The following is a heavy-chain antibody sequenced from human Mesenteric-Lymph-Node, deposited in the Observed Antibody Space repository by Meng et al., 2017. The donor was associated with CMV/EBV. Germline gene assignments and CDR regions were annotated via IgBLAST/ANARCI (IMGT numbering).Heavy chain of an antibody. Sequence: SETLSLTCTVSGDFVSGVTYYWSWIRQPPGKGLEWIGYVYYTGTTNYSPAFKSRATISIDTSKNQFSLTLSSVTAADTAVYYCARRSSTGFDWFDPWGQGTLVTVSS. J-gene: IGHJ5*02. CDR2: VYYTGTT. V-gene: IGHV4-61*01. D-gene: IGHD2-15*01. CDR3: ARRSSTGFDWFDP. CDR1: GDFVSGVTYY.